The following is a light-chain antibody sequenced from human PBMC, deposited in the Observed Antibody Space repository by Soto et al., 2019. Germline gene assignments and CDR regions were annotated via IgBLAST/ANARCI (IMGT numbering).Light chain of an antibody. Sequence: EIVLTQSPGTLSLSPGERATLSCRASQSVSSSLAWYQQKPGQAPRLLIYGASSRATGIPDRFSGSRSGTDFTLTISSLQPEDSATYYCHQYYNRPPWTFGQGTKVDIK. V-gene: IGKV3D-15*01. CDR1: QSVSSS. J-gene: IGKJ1*01. CDR2: GAS. CDR3: HQYYNRPPWT.